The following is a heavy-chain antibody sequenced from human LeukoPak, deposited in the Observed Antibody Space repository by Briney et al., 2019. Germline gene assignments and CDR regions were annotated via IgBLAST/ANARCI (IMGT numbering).Heavy chain of an antibody. CDR3: ARLSFYDSSGPHGGYYYGMDV. Sequence: ASETLSLTCTVSGGSISSSSYYWGWIRQPPGKGLEWIGSIYYSGSTYYNPSLKSRVTISVDTSKNQFSLKLSSVTAADTAVYYCARLSFYDSSGPHGGYYYGMDVWGQGTTVTVSS. J-gene: IGHJ6*02. D-gene: IGHD3-22*01. CDR2: IYYSGST. CDR1: GGSISSSSYY. V-gene: IGHV4-39*01.